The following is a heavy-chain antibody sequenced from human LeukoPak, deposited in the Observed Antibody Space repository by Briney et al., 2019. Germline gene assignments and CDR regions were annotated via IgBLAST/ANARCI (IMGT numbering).Heavy chain of an antibody. CDR2: ISSSSSYI. V-gene: IGHV3-21*01. J-gene: IGHJ3*02. Sequence: GGSLRLSCAASGFTFNHYAMTWVRQAPGKGLEWVSSISSSSSYIYYADSVKGRFTISRDNAKNSLYLQMNSLRAEDTAVYYCARDLGSGSYYQGDAFDIWGQGTMVTVSS. D-gene: IGHD3-10*01. CDR1: GFTFNHYA. CDR3: ARDLGSGSYYQGDAFDI.